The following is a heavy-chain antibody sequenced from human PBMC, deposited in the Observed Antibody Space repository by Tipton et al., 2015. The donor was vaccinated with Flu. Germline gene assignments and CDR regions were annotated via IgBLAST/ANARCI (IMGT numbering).Heavy chain of an antibody. CDR1: GGSISSSSYY. CDR3: ARDLRLDYFDS. CDR2: IYYSGST. V-gene: IGHV4-39*07. Sequence: LRLSCTVSGGSISSSSYYWGRLRQPPGKGLEWIGSIYYSGSTYYTPSLKSRVTISVDTYKYQFSLKLSSVTAADTAVYYWARDLRLDYFDSWGQGTLVTGSS. J-gene: IGHJ4*02. D-gene: IGHD5/OR15-5a*01.